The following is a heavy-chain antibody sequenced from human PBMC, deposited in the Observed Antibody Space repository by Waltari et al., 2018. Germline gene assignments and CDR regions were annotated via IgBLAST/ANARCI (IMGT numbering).Heavy chain of an antibody. J-gene: IGHJ4*02. V-gene: IGHV1-46*01. CDR3: ASGPAVDY. CDR2: INPNDDST. CDR1: GYTFTDYY. Sequence: QVQLVQSGAEVKKPGASVKVSCKAAGYTFTDYYMHWVRQAPGQGLEWMGIINPNDDSTSYAQKFQGRVTMTRYTSTSTVYMELSILRSEDTAVYYCASGPAVDYWGQGTLVTVSS.